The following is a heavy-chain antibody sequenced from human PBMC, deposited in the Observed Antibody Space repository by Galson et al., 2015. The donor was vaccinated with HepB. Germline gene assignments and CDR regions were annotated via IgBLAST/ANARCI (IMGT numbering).Heavy chain of an antibody. CDR2: INHSGST. V-gene: IGHV4-34*01. Sequence: SETLSLTCAVYGGSFSGYYWSWIRQPPGKGLEWIGEINHSGSTNYNPSLKSRVTISVDTSKNQFPLKLSSVTAADTAVYYCARVQAATPWGYYYYYGMDVWGQGTTVTVSS. CDR3: ARVQAATPWGYYYYYGMDV. D-gene: IGHD2-15*01. J-gene: IGHJ6*02. CDR1: GGSFSGYY.